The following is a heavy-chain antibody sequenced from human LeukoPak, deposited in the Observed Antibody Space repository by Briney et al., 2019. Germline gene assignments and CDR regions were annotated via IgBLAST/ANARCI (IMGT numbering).Heavy chain of an antibody. J-gene: IGHJ4*02. CDR2: ISNDGSNK. CDR3: ANSPFLYYFDY. CDR1: GFTFSSYA. V-gene: IGHV3-30-3*01. Sequence: GRALRLSCAASGFTFSSYAMHWVRQAPGKGLEWVAVISNDGSNKYYADSVKGRFTISRDNSKNTLYLQMNSLRAEDTAVYYCANSPFLYYFDYWGQGTLVTVSS. D-gene: IGHD2-21*01.